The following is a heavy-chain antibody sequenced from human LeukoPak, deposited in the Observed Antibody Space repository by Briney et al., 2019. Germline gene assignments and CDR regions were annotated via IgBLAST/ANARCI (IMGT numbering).Heavy chain of an antibody. J-gene: IGHJ6*02. D-gene: IGHD1/OR15-1a*01. CDR2: IYPGDSDT. CDR1: GYSFTSYW. Sequence: GESLKISCKGSGYSFTSYWIGWVRQMPGKGPEWMGIIYPGDSDTRYSPSFQGQVTISADKSISTAYLQWSNLKASDTAMYYCARHAHTRWNNYYYGMDVWGQGTTVTVSS. V-gene: IGHV5-51*01. CDR3: ARHAHTRWNNYYYGMDV.